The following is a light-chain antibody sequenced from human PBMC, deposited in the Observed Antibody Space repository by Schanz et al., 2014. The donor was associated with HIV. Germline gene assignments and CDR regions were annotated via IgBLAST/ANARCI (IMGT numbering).Light chain of an antibody. CDR2: SNS. J-gene: IGLJ1*01. Sequence: QSVLTQPPSASGTPGQRVTISCSGSSSNLGSNSVSWYLQLPGTAPKLLIYSNSRRPSGVPDRFSGSKSGTSASLAISGLQSEDEADYYCCSYAGRSTFYVFGTGTKLTVL. CDR1: SSNLGSNS. V-gene: IGLV1-44*01. CDR3: CSYAGRSTFYV.